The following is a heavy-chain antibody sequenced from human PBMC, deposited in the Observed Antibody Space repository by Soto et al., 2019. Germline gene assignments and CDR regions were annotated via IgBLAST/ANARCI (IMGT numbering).Heavy chain of an antibody. D-gene: IGHD6-6*01. V-gene: IGHV4-34*02. Sequence: QVQLQQWGAGLLKPSGTLSLTCAVYGGSFNSFYWSWIRQAPGKGLEWIGEINHSGRTNYNPSLKSRVTILVDPSKNQFSLTLTSVTAADTAVYYCAREYSSSYYVDYWGQGTLVTVSS. J-gene: IGHJ4*02. CDR3: AREYSSSYYVDY. CDR1: GGSFNSFY. CDR2: INHSGRT.